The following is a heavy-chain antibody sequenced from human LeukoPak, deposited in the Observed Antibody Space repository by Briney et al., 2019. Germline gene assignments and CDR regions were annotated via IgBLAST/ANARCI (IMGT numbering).Heavy chain of an antibody. CDR3: RIVEYSSSHPQYYYYYYYMDV. CDR2: IYYSGST. CDR1: GGSISSYY. Sequence: SETLSLTCTVSGGSISSYYWSWIRQPPGKGLEWIGYIYYSGSTYYNPSLKSRVTISVDTSKNQFSLKLSSVTAADTAVHYCRIVEYSSSHPQYYYYYYYMDVWGKGTTVTVSS. V-gene: IGHV4-59*06. D-gene: IGHD6-6*01. J-gene: IGHJ6*03.